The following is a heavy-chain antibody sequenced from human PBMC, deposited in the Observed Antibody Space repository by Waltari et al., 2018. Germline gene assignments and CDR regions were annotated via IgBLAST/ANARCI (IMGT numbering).Heavy chain of an antibody. J-gene: IGHJ4*02. CDR3: ARGPLGSKWYRSDY. V-gene: IGHV1-18*01. CDR2: ISAYNGNT. CDR1: GYTFTNYG. D-gene: IGHD6-13*01. Sequence: QVQLVQSGAEVKKPGASVKVSCKASGYTFTNYGFIWVRQAPGQGLEWMGWISAYNGNTDYAQKLQGRVTMTTETSTGTAYLELRSLTSDDTAVYYCARGPLGSKWYRSDYWGQGTLVTVSS.